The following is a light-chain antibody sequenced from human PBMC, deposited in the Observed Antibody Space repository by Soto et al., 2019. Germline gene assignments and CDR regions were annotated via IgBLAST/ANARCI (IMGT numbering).Light chain of an antibody. CDR3: QQYVSLTIT. Sequence: ETVLTQSPGTLSLSPWEKATLSCRASQSVSSNYLAWYQKHPGQPPRLLIYGISTRATGIPARFSGSGSGTDFTITISSIETEDFAVYYCQQYVSLTITFGQGTRLEIK. J-gene: IGKJ5*01. CDR1: QSVSSNY. CDR2: GIS. V-gene: IGKV3-20*01.